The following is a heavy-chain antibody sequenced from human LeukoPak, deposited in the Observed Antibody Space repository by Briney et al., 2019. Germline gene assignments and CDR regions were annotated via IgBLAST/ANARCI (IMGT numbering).Heavy chain of an antibody. CDR1: GYTFSAYY. J-gene: IGHJ6*02. V-gene: IGHV1-2*02. CDR3: ARDQQLVGINYYSSYTMDF. Sequence: GASVKVSCKASGYTFSAYYMHWVRQAPGQGLEWIGWINPKTGATNYAQKFQGRVSMTRDTSISTAFMELSRLRFDDTAVYYCARDQQLVGINYYSSYTMDFWGQGTTVTVSS. D-gene: IGHD6-6*01. CDR2: INPKTGAT.